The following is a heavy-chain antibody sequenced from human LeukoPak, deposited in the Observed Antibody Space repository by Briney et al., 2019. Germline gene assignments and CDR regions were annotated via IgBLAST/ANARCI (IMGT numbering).Heavy chain of an antibody. J-gene: IGHJ4*02. V-gene: IGHV4-34*01. CDR1: GGSFTAYY. D-gene: IGHD3-10*01. Sequence: SETLSLTCGVYGGSFTAYYWSWIRQPPGKGLEWIGEINHSGSTNYNPSLKSRVTISVDTSKNQFSLKLSSVTAADTAVYYCARVRMVRVFDYWGQGTLVTVSS. CDR3: ARVRMVRVFDY. CDR2: INHSGST.